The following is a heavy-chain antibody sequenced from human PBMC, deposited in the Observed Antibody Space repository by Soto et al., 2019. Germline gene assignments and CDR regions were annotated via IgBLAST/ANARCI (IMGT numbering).Heavy chain of an antibody. J-gene: IGHJ3*02. CDR3: GRDLVVVVPAAEAFDI. CDR1: GYTFTSYY. V-gene: IGHV1-46*03. D-gene: IGHD2-2*01. Sequence: QVQLVQSGAEVKKPGASVKVSCKASGYTFTSYYMHWVRQAPGQGLEWMGIINPSGGSTSYAQKFQDRVTMTRDTSTSTVYMELSSLRSEDTAVYYCGRDLVVVVPAAEAFDIWGQGTMVTVSS. CDR2: INPSGGST.